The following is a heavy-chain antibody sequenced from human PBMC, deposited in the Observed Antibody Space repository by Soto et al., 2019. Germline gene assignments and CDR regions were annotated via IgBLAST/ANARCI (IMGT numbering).Heavy chain of an antibody. CDR1: GFTFINYN. D-gene: IGHD2-15*01. CDR2: IGSNTGYI. CDR3: ARDVPCSGDSCYLHYYYYHGMDI. Sequence: EVQLVESGGGLVEPGGSLRLSCIASGFTFINYNMNWVRQAPGKALEWVSSIGSNTGYIYYADSVRGRFTISRDNAKDSLFLQMNSLRDEDTAVYYCARDVPCSGDSCYLHYYYYHGMDIWGQGTTVTVSS. V-gene: IGHV3-21*01. J-gene: IGHJ6*02.